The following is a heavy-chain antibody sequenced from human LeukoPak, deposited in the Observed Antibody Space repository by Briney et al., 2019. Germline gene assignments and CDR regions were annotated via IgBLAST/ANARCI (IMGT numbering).Heavy chain of an antibody. CDR3: ARRGTDGTYYYYMDV. V-gene: IGHV4-34*01. J-gene: IGHJ6*03. D-gene: IGHD1-14*01. CDR2: IHQSGSA. Sequence: SETLSLTCAVYGGSFSGYYWTWIRQPPGKGLEWIGEIHQSGSANYNPSLKSRLTMSVDTSKNQFSLKMTSVTAADTAMYYCARRGTDGTYYYYMDVWGKGTTVTVSS. CDR1: GGSFSGYY.